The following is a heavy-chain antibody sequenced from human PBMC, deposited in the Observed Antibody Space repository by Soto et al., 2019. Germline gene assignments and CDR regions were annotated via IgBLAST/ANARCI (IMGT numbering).Heavy chain of an antibody. Sequence: ASVKVSCKASGYTFTSYDINWVRQATGQGLEWMGWMNPNSGNTGYAQKFQGRVTMTRNTSISTAYMELSSLRSEDTAVYYCARGSRITIFGVVTRVFDYWGQETLVTVSS. CDR2: MNPNSGNT. V-gene: IGHV1-8*01. D-gene: IGHD3-3*01. CDR3: ARGSRITIFGVVTRVFDY. J-gene: IGHJ4*02. CDR1: GYTFTSYD.